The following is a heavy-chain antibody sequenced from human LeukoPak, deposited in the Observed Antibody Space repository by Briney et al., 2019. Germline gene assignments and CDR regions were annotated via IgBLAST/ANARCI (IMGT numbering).Heavy chain of an antibody. CDR3: ARLTPEYYYDSSGYYYLGAFDT. CDR2: IYYSGST. Sequence: SSETLSLTCTVSGGSISSYYWSWIRQPPGKGLEWIGYIYYSGSTNYNPSLKSRVTISVDTSKNQFSLKLSSVTAADTAVYYCARLTPEYYYDSSGYYYLGAFDTWGQGTMVTVSS. V-gene: IGHV4-59*01. CDR1: GGSISSYY. J-gene: IGHJ3*02. D-gene: IGHD3-22*01.